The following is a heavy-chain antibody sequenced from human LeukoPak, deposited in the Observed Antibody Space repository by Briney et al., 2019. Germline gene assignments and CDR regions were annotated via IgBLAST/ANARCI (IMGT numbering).Heavy chain of an antibody. CDR2: MNPNSGNT. CDR1: GYTFTSYD. Sequence: ASVKVSCKASGYTFTSYDISWVRQATGQGHEWMGWMNPNSGNTGYAQKFQGRVTMTRNTSISTAYMELSSLRSEATAVYYCARYYYDSSGYPEGFDYWGQGTLVTVSS. V-gene: IGHV1-8*01. D-gene: IGHD3-22*01. CDR3: ARYYYDSSGYPEGFDY. J-gene: IGHJ4*02.